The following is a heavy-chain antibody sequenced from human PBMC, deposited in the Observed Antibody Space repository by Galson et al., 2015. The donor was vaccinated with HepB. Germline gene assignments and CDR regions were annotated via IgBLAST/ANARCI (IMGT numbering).Heavy chain of an antibody. V-gene: IGHV3-66*02. CDR2: IYSGGST. CDR1: GFTVSSNY. CDR3: ARTAGTAYYFDY. Sequence: SLRLSCAASGFTVSSNYMSWVRQAPGKGLEWVSVIYSGGSTYYADSVKGRFTISRDNSKNTLYLQMNSLRAEDTAVYYCARTAGTAYYFDYWGQGTLVTVSS. D-gene: IGHD6-13*01. J-gene: IGHJ4*02.